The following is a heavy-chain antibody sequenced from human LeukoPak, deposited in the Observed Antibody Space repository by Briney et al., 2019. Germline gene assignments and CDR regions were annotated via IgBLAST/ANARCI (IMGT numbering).Heavy chain of an antibody. J-gene: IGHJ4*02. V-gene: IGHV3-21*01. CDR3: ARDPIGVAGGDY. CDR1: GFTFSSYS. Sequence: GGSLRLSCAASGFTFSSYSMNWVRQAPGKGLEWVSSISSSSSYIYYADSVKGRFTISRDNAKNSLYLQMNSLRAEDTAVYYCARDPIGVAGGDYWGQGTLVTVSS. CDR2: ISSSSSYI. D-gene: IGHD3-3*01.